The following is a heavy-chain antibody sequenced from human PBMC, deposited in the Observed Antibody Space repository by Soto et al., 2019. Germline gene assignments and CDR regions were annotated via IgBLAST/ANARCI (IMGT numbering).Heavy chain of an antibody. J-gene: IGHJ4*02. D-gene: IGHD3-10*01. CDR1: GFTFSSYW. V-gene: IGHV3-74*01. CDR3: STVASGYYGVWNY. Sequence: EVQLVESGGGLVQPGGSLRLSCAASGFTFSSYWMHWVRQAPGEGLVWVSRINIDGTTTSYADSVKGRFSISRDNAKNTVYPQMNSLRAEDTAVYYCSTVASGYYGVWNYWGQGTLVTVSS. CDR2: INIDGTTT.